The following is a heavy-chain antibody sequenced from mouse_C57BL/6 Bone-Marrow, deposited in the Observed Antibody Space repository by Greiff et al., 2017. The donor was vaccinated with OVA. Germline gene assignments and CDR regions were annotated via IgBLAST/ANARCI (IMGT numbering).Heavy chain of an antibody. Sequence: DVKLVESGGGLVKPGGSLKLSCAASGFTFSSYAMSWVRQTPEKRLEWVATISDGGSYTYYPDNVKGRFTISRDNAKNNLYLQMSHLKSEDTAMYYCARDWSIFAYWGQGTLVTVSA. CDR3: ARDWSIFAY. CDR2: ISDGGSYT. D-gene: IGHD2-10*02. J-gene: IGHJ3*01. CDR1: GFTFSSYA. V-gene: IGHV5-4*01.